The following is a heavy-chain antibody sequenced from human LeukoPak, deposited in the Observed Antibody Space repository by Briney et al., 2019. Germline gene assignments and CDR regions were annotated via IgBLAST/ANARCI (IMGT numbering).Heavy chain of an antibody. CDR1: GGSFSGYY. J-gene: IGHJ6*03. CDR3: ARERYGGSVGGPYSYYYMEV. Sequence: SETLSLTCAVYGGSFSGYYWSWIRQPPGKGLEWIGEINHSGSTNYNPSLKSRVTISVDTSKNQFSLQLNSVTPEDTAVYYCARERYGGSVGGPYSYYYMEVGGKGTTVPVSS. V-gene: IGHV4-34*01. D-gene: IGHD3-10*01. CDR2: INHSGST.